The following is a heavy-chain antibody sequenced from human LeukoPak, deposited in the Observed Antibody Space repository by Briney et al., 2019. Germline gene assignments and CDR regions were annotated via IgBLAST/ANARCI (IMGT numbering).Heavy chain of an antibody. D-gene: IGHD3-10*01. Sequence: SETLFLTCTVSGGSFSTYYWSWIRQSPGKGLELIGYIYFSGTTNYNPSLKSRVTISLNTSKNQFSLKLTSVTAADTALYYCARGIYGSGNYYNPYFDYWGQGTLVTVSS. J-gene: IGHJ4*02. CDR3: ARGIYGSGNYYNPYFDY. V-gene: IGHV4-59*01. CDR1: GGSFSTYY. CDR2: IYFSGTT.